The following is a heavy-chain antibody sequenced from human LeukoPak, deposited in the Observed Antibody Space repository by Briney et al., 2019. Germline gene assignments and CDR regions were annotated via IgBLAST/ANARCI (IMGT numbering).Heavy chain of an antibody. CDR3: ARGLTGRTNSHWFDP. Sequence: SQTLSLTRTVSGGSISSGGYYWSWIRQHPGKGLEWIGYIYYSGSTYYNPSLKSRVTISVDTSKNQFSLKLSSVTAADTAVYYCARGLTGRTNSHWFDPWGQGTLVTVSS. CDR1: GGSISSGGYY. CDR2: IYYSGST. D-gene: IGHD3-9*01. J-gene: IGHJ5*02. V-gene: IGHV4-31*03.